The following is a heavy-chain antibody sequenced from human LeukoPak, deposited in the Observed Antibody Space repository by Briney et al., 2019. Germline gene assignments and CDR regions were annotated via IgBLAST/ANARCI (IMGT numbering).Heavy chain of an antibody. Sequence: GGSLRLSCAASGFTFSDHTMNWVRQAPGKGLEWVAVISYDGSNKYYADSVKGRFTISRDNSKNTLYLQMNSLRAEDTAVYYCAKPRYSLDAFDIWGQGTMVTVSS. V-gene: IGHV3-30*18. CDR1: GFTFSDHT. CDR3: AKPRYSLDAFDI. CDR2: ISYDGSNK. D-gene: IGHD2-15*01. J-gene: IGHJ3*02.